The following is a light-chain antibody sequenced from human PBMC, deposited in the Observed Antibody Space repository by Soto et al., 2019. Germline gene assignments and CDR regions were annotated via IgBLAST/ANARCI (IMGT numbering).Light chain of an antibody. CDR3: QQRSNWPSLT. J-gene: IGKJ4*01. CDR2: RAS. V-gene: IGKV3-11*01. CDR1: QSVARD. Sequence: EIVLTQSPGTLSLSPGETATLSCRSSQSVARDLTWYQQKPGQAPRLLISRASTGATGIPDRFSGSGSGTDFTLTIRRLEPEDFAVYYCQQRSNWPSLTFGGGTKGDIK.